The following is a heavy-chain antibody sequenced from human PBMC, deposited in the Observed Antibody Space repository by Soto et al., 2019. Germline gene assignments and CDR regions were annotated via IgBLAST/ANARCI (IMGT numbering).Heavy chain of an antibody. Sequence: SQTLSLTCAISGDSVSSNSAAWNWIRQSPSRGLEWLGRTYYRSKWYNDYAVSVKSRITINPDTSKNQFSLQLNSVTPEDTAVYYCARVRWDDYGYYYYYYYQYVWGKGTTVTVSS. J-gene: IGHJ6*03. CDR1: GDSVSSNSAA. D-gene: IGHD4-17*01. V-gene: IGHV6-1*01. CDR3: ARVRWDDYGYYYYYYYQYV. CDR2: TYYRSKWYN.